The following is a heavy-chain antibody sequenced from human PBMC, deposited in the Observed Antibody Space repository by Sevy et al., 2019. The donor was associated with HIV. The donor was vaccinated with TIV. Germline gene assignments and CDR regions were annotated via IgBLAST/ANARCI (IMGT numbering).Heavy chain of an antibody. D-gene: IGHD2-2*02. V-gene: IGHV1-2*02. J-gene: IGHJ6*02. CDR2: INPNSGGT. CDR3: AGVNGRGCSSTSCYTNEARYYGMDV. CDR1: GYTFTGYY. Sequence: ASVKVSCKASGYTFTGYYMHWVRQAPGQGLEWMGWINPNSGGTNYAQKFQGRVTMTRDTSFSTAYMELSRLRFDDTAVYYCAGVNGRGCSSTSCYTNEARYYGMDVWGQGTTVTVSS.